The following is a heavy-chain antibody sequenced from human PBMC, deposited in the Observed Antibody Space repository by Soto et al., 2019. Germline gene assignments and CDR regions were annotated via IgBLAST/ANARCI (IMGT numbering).Heavy chain of an antibody. CDR2: IIPIFGTP. CDR1: GGIFLTYA. V-gene: IGHV1-69*01. J-gene: IGHJ4*02. D-gene: IGHD3-10*01. CDR3: ARDRDDYGSGNYYNLIVF. Sequence: QVQLVQSGAAVKKPGSAVKVSCTASGGIFLTYAISWLRQAPVQGLEWRGGIIPIFGTPNYAQRFQGRVTITADESTSTAYMEMSTLRSEDTAVYYCARDRDDYGSGNYYNLIVFWGQGNLVTVSS.